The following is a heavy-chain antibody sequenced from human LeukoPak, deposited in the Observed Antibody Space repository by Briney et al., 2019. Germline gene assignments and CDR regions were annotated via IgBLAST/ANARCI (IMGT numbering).Heavy chain of an antibody. Sequence: GGSLRLSCAASGFTFDDYAMHWVRQAPGKGLEWVSGIDWISGSIGYADSVKGRFTISRDNAKNSLYLQMNSLRAEDTAVYYCAELGITMIGGVWGKGTTVTISS. D-gene: IGHD3-10*02. CDR1: GFTFDDYA. V-gene: IGHV3-9*01. J-gene: IGHJ6*04. CDR2: IDWISGSI. CDR3: AELGITMIGGV.